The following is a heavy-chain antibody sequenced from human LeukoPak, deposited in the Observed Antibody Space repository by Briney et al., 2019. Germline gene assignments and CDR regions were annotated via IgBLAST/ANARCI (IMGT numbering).Heavy chain of an antibody. CDR1: GFTFSSYA. CDR2: ISGSGGST. V-gene: IGHV3-23*01. J-gene: IGHJ4*02. Sequence: GGSLRLSCAASGFTFSSYAMSWVRQAPEKGLEWVSTISGSGGSTYYTDSVRGRFTISRDNSKNTLYLQMNSLRAEDTAVYYCAASIAVAGNWGQGTLVTVSS. D-gene: IGHD6-19*01. CDR3: AASIAVAGN.